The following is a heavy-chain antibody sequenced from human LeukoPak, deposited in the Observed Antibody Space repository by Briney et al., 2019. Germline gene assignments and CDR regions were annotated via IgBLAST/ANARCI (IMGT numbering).Heavy chain of an antibody. CDR2: ISGSGTTI. CDR3: AKDSGGTYFYYYYYMDV. D-gene: IGHD1-26*01. V-gene: IGHV3-23*01. J-gene: IGHJ6*03. Sequence: GGSLRLSCAASGFTFNRYSMSWVRQPPGKGLEWVSAISGSGTTIYYADSVKGRFTISRDNSKNTLYLRINSLRAEDTAVYYCAKDSGGTYFYYYYYMDVWGKGTTVTVSS. CDR1: GFTFNRYS.